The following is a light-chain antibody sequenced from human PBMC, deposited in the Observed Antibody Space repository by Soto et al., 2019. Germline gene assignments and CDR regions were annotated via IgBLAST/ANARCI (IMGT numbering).Light chain of an antibody. J-gene: IGKJ2*01. CDR2: DAS. Sequence: IHMTRSPATLSASVLYSVTITFRASQSIGTWLAWYQQRPGKAPKLLIYDASTLESGVSSRFSGSGSGTEFTLTISSLQPDDFATYSCQHCSNPYTFGQGTKVDIK. V-gene: IGKV1-5*01. CDR3: QHCSNPYT. CDR1: QSIGTW.